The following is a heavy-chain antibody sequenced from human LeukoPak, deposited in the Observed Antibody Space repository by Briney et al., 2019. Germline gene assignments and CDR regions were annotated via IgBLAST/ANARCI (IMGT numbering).Heavy chain of an antibody. CDR2: ISTYDGDT. V-gene: IGHV1-18*01. D-gene: IGHD6-19*01. Sequence: ASVKVSCKASGYSFTRYGISWMRQAPGQGLEWMGWISTYDGDTNYAQELQGRVTMTTYTSTSTAYMELRSLTSDDTAVYFCARDLGPRGAVSGLGYWGQGTLVTVSS. CDR3: ARDLGPRGAVSGLGY. J-gene: IGHJ4*02. CDR1: GYSFTRYG.